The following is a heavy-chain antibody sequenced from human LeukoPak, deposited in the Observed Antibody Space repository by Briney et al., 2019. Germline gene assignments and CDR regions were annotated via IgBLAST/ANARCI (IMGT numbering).Heavy chain of an antibody. J-gene: IGHJ4*02. CDR1: GGTFSSYA. CDR2: IIPIFGTA. V-gene: IGHV1-69*06. Sequence: SVKVSCKASGGTFSSYAISWVRQAPGQGLEWMGGIIPIFGTANYAQKFQGRVTITADKSTNTAYMELSSLKSEDTAVYYCASSLIVGRFDFWGPGTLVTVSS. CDR3: ASSLIVGRFDF. D-gene: IGHD3-22*01.